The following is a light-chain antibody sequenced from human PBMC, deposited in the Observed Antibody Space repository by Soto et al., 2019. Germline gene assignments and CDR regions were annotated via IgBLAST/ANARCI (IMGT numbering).Light chain of an antibody. CDR2: GAS. J-gene: IGKJ4*01. V-gene: IGKV3-20*01. CDR1: QGLSSNY. Sequence: EIVLTQSPGTLSLSPGERATLSCRASQGLSSNYLAWYQQRPGQAPRLLIYGASSRATGIPERFSGSGSATDFTLTISRLEPEDFVVYHCQQYGNSPPTFGGGTKVEI. CDR3: QQYGNSPPT.